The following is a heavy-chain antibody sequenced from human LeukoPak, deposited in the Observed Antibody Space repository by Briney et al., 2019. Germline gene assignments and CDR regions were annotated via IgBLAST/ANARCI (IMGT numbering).Heavy chain of an antibody. D-gene: IGHD3-22*01. J-gene: IGHJ3*02. CDR1: GVSISSSNSY. Sequence: MASETLSLTCTVSGVSISSSNSYWGWIRQPPGKGLEWIGEIYHSGSTNYNPSLKSRVTISVDKSKNQFSLKLSSVTAADTAVYYCARDQWYYDTSGPYPVGAFDIWGQGTMVTVSS. V-gene: IGHV4-39*07. CDR3: ARDQWYYDTSGPYPVGAFDI. CDR2: IYHSGST.